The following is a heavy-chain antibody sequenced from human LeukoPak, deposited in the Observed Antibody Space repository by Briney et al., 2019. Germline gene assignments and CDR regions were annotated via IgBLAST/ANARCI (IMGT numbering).Heavy chain of an antibody. Sequence: AAVKVSCKATGYTLTSYGIGAVRPATGQGLDGMGWINSYKGNTNYAQKLQGRVTMTTDTSTSTAYRELRSLRSDATAVYYCAGFSGWDIVVVPAADLFDYWGQGTLVTVSS. CDR1: GYTLTSYG. V-gene: IGHV1-18*04. J-gene: IGHJ4*02. CDR3: AGFSGWDIVVVPAADLFDY. D-gene: IGHD2-2*01. CDR2: INSYKGNT.